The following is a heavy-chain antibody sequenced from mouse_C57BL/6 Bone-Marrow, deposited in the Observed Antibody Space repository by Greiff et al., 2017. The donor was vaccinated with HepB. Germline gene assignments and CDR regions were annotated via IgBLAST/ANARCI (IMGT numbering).Heavy chain of an antibody. CDR1: GFTFSDYY. J-gene: IGHJ2*01. Sequence: EVQLVESGGGLVQPGGSLKLSCAASGFTFSDYYMYWVRQTPEKRLEWVAYISNGGGSTYYPDTVKGRFTISRDNAKNTLYLQMSRLKSEDTAMYYCERRGDYGTFDYWGQGTTLTVSS. V-gene: IGHV5-12*01. CDR3: ERRGDYGTFDY. D-gene: IGHD1-1*01. CDR2: ISNGGGST.